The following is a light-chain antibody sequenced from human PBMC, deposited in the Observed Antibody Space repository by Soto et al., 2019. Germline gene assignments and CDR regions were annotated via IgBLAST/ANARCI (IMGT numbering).Light chain of an antibody. V-gene: IGKV3D-20*02. J-gene: IGKJ5*01. CDR2: DAS. Sequence: ITLTKGPGILALTPSERAILSCRASQSVSSSYLAWYQQKPGQAPRLLIYDASNRATGIPARFSGSGSATDFTLTISSLEPEDFAVYYCQQRSRWITFGQGTRLEI. CDR3: QQRSRWIT. CDR1: QSVSSSY.